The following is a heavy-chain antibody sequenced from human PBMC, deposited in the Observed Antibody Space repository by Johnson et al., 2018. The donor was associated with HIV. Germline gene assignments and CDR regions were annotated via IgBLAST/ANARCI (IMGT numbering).Heavy chain of an antibody. CDR2: LSSNGGST. CDR3: ARGKWGVGPNAFDI. D-gene: IGHD1-26*01. V-gene: IGHV3-11*04. CDR1: GFTFSDYY. J-gene: IGHJ3*02. Sequence: QVQLVESGGGLVKPGGSLRLSCAASGFTFSDYYMSWIRQAPGKGLEYVSALSSNGGSTYYADSVKGRFTISRDNAKNSLFLEVDSLRVEDTAVYYCARGKWGVGPNAFDIWGLGTMVTVSS.